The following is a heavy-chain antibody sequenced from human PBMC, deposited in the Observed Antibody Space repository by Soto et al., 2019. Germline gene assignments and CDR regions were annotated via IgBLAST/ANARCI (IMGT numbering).Heavy chain of an antibody. D-gene: IGHD5-12*01. CDR2: ISGSNSYT. CDR1: GFTFSDYY. J-gene: IGHJ4*02. V-gene: IGHV3-11*06. CDR3: VREPWGFSGSWYDY. Sequence: GGSLRLSCAASGFTFSDYYMSWIRQAPGKGLEWVSYISGSNSYTNYADSVKGRFTISRDNTKNTLYLQMNSLRVDDTAMYYCVREPWGFSGSWYDYWGQGTLVTVSS.